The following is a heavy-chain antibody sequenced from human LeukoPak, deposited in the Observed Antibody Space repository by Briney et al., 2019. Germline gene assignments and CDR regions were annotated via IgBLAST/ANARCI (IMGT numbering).Heavy chain of an antibody. J-gene: IGHJ5*02. V-gene: IGHV1-18*01. CDR1: GYTFTSYG. Sequence: ASVKVSCKASGYTFTSYGISWVRQAPGQGLEWMGWISAYNGNTNYAQKLQGRVTVTTDTSTSTAYMELRSLRADDTAVYYCAKGARYSAYDLKWFDPWGQGTQVTVSS. CDR2: ISAYNGNT. D-gene: IGHD5-12*01. CDR3: AKGARYSAYDLKWFDP.